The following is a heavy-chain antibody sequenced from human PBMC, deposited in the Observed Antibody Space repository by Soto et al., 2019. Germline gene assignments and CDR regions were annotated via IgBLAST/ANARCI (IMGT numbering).Heavy chain of an antibody. D-gene: IGHD3-22*01. CDR2: IYYSGST. CDR3: ARTSYDSSGTAADP. J-gene: IGHJ5*02. Sequence: QVQLQESGPGLVKPSQTLSLTCTVSGGSISSGGYYWSWIRQHPGKGLEWIGYIYYSGSTYYNPSLNCRVTISVDTSKIQFSLKLSSVTAADTAVYYCARTSYDSSGTAADPWGQGTLVTVSS. CDR1: GGSISSGGYY. V-gene: IGHV4-31*03.